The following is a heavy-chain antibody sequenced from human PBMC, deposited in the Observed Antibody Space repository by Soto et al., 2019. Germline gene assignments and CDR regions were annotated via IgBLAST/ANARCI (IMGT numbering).Heavy chain of an antibody. CDR1: GGSIRSGGYH. J-gene: IGHJ3*02. CDR2: IYYTGSA. V-gene: IGHV4-31*03. CDR3: ARLQINGGAFDI. D-gene: IGHD2-8*01. Sequence: QVQLQESGPGLVKPSQTLSLTCSVSGGSIRSGGYHWSWIRQHPGKGLEWIGNIYYTGSAYYTPSLKSRVTFSVDTSKNQVSLRLTSVTAADTAVYSCARLQINGGAFDIWGQGTMVTVSS.